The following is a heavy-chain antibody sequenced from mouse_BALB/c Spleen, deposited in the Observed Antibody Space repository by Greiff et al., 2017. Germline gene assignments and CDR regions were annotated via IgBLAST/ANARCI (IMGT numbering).Heavy chain of an antibody. CDR1: GYTFTNYW. V-gene: IGHV1-63*02. J-gene: IGHJ3*01. D-gene: IGHD2-3*01. Sequence: QVQLKQSGAELVRPGTSVKISCKASGYTFTNYWLGWVKQRPGHGLEWIGDIYPGGGYTNYNEKFKGKATLTADTSSSTAYMQLSSLTSEDSAVYFCARCDGYYVWFAYWGQGTLVTVSA. CDR2: IYPGGGYT. CDR3: ARCDGYYVWFAY.